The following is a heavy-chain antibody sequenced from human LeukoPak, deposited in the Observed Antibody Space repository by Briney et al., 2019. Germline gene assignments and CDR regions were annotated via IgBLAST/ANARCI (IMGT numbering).Heavy chain of an antibody. CDR2: ISPSSGT. J-gene: IGHJ4*02. CDR3: ARPQSSSGYYWPFDD. CDR1: GFTFSSYA. Sequence: GGSLRLSCAASGFTFSSYAMRWVRQAPGKGLEWVSAISPSSGTFYADSVKGRFTISRDNSKSMLYLQMNSLRAEDTAVYYCARPQSSSGYYWPFDDWGQGTLVTVSS. D-gene: IGHD3-22*01. V-gene: IGHV3-23*01.